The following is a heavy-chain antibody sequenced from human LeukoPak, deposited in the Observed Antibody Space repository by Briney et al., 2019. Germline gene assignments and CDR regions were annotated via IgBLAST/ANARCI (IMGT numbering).Heavy chain of an antibody. CDR3: ARLMFLWPPIYFDY. Sequence: GGPLRLSCAASGFTFSSYGMHWVRQAPGKGLEWVAVIWYDGSNKYYADSVKGRFTISRDNSKNTLYLQMNSLRAEDTAVYYCARLMFLWPPIYFDYWGQGILVTVSS. J-gene: IGHJ4*02. CDR2: IWYDGSNK. D-gene: IGHD2-8*01. V-gene: IGHV3-33*01. CDR1: GFTFSSYG.